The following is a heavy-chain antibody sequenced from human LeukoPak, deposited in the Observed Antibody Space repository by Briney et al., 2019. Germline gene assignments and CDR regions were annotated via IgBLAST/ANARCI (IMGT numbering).Heavy chain of an antibody. J-gene: IGHJ4*02. D-gene: IGHD6-19*01. CDR2: IYYSGST. CDR1: GGSISSYY. Sequence: PSETLSLTCTVSGGSISSYYWSWIRQPPGKGLEWIGYIYYSGSTNYNPSLKSRVTISVDTSKNQFSLKLSSVTAADTAVYYCARVLFGSGWYGGFDYWGQGTLVTVSS. CDR3: ARVLFGSGWYGGFDY. V-gene: IGHV4-59*01.